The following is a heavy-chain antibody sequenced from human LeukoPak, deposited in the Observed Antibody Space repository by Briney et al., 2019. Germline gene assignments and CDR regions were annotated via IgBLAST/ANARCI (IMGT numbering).Heavy chain of an antibody. CDR2: IYYSGST. Sequence: PSETLSLTCTVSGGSISSSSYYWGWIRQPPGKGLEWIGSIYYSGSTYYNPSLKSRVTISVDTSKNQFSLKLSSVTAADTAVYYCARGKIVVVPAANDYWGQGTLVTVSS. CDR1: GGSISSSSYY. D-gene: IGHD2-2*01. CDR3: ARGKIVVVPAANDY. V-gene: IGHV4-39*01. J-gene: IGHJ4*02.